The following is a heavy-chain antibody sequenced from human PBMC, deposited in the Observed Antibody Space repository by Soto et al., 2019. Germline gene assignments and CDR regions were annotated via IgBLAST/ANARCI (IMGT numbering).Heavy chain of an antibody. V-gene: IGHV4-61*05. CDR3: ARAGAVAGTSYYYYYMDV. CDR2: IYYSGST. J-gene: IGHJ6*03. Sequence: PSETLSLTCTVSGGSISSRRDYWGLIRQPPGKGLEWIGYIYYSGSTNYNPSLKSRVTISVDTSKNQFSLKLSSVTAADTAVYYCARAGAVAGTSYYYYYMDVWGKGTTVTVSS. D-gene: IGHD6-19*01. CDR1: GGSISSRRDY.